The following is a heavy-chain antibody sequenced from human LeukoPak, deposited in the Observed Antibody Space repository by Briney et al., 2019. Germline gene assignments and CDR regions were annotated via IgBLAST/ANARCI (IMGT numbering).Heavy chain of an antibody. J-gene: IGHJ4*02. V-gene: IGHV1-18*01. Sequence: ASVKVSCKPSGHASNAYGISWVRQAPGRGLEWLGWISGYNYNTNYAQMFRGRVTMTIDTSTITAYMELRSLTSDDTAVYYCARDKSVATAPRHPFDYWGQGTLITVSS. D-gene: IGHD5-12*01. CDR1: GHASNAYG. CDR3: ARDKSVATAPRHPFDY. CDR2: ISGYNYNT.